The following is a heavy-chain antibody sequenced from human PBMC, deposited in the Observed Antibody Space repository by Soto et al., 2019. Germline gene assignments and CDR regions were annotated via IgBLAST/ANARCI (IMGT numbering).Heavy chain of an antibody. D-gene: IGHD5-18*01. Sequence: ASVKVSCKASGYPFTNYYLHWVRQAPGQGLEWMGWISPRTGGTSHAQKFQGRVTMTRDTSISTVYMELNSLTSDDRGIYYCARRDSSGSFDFWGQGTLVTVSS. CDR3: ARRDSSGSFDF. CDR2: ISPRTGGT. V-gene: IGHV1-2*02. CDR1: GYPFTNYY. J-gene: IGHJ4*02.